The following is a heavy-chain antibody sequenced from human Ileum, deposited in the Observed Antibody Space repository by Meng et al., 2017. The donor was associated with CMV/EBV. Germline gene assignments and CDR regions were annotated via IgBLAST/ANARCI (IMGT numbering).Heavy chain of an antibody. V-gene: IGHV3-21*01. D-gene: IGHD2-2*01. Sequence: AGSLRLSCAVSGFSFLSYSMNWVRQAPGKGLEWVSFISSSSSNRYYADSVKGRFTISRDDAKNSLYLQMNSLGAEDTAVYYCGKTPRDCSSTSSCYYYGMDVWGQGTTVTVSS. CDR3: GKTPRDCSSTSSCYYYGMDV. CDR1: GFSFLSYS. CDR2: ISSSSSNR. J-gene: IGHJ6*02.